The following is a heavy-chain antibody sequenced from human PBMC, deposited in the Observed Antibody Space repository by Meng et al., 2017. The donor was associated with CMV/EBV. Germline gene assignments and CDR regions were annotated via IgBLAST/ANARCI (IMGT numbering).Heavy chain of an antibody. V-gene: IGHV3-20*04. CDR1: GFTFDDYG. CDR2: INWNGGST. D-gene: IGHD3-10*01. J-gene: IGHJ6*02. CDR3: ARDRASGSFLYYYYGMDV. Sequence: EGSLRLSCAASGFTFDDYGMSWVRQAPGKGLEWVSGINWNGGSTGYADSVKGRFTISRDNAKNSLYLQMNSLRAEDTALYYCARDRASGSFLYYYYGMDVWGQGTTVTVSS.